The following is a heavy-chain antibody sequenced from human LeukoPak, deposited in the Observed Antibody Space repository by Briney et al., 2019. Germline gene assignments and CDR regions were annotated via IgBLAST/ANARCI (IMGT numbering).Heavy chain of an antibody. CDR1: GGSISSSSYY. CDR3: ARGGGIAAAGRDY. CDR2: IYTSGST. D-gene: IGHD6-13*01. J-gene: IGHJ4*02. Sequence: SETLSLTCTVSGGSISSSSYYWGWIRQPPGKGLEWIGRIYTSGSTNYNPSLKSRVTISVDTSKNQFSLKLSSVTAADTAVYYCARGGGIAAAGRDYWGQGTLVTVSS. V-gene: IGHV4-39*07.